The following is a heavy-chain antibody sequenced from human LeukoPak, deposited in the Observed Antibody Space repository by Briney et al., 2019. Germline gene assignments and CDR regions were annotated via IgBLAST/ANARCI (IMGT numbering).Heavy chain of an antibody. CDR2: ISSSSSYI. Sequence: GGSLRLSCAASGFTFSSYSMNWVRQAPGKGLEWVSSISSSSSYIYYADSVKGRFTISRDNAKNSLYLQMNSLRAEDTAVYYCARDQGGATYYYYYYMDVWGKGTTVTVSS. V-gene: IGHV3-21*01. J-gene: IGHJ6*03. CDR3: ARDQGGATYYYYYYMDV. D-gene: IGHD1-26*01. CDR1: GFTFSSYS.